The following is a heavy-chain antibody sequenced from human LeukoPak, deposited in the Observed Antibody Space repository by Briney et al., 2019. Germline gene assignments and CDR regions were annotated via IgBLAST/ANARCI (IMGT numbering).Heavy chain of an antibody. Sequence: GGFLRLSCVASGFTVSDTYMSWVRQAPGKGLECVSVFWIDGTTHHADSVKGRFTISRDSSKNTLYLQMNSLRPEDTAVYCCATKYGENWGQGTLVTVSS. V-gene: IGHV3-66*02. J-gene: IGHJ4*02. CDR3: ATKYGEN. CDR2: FWIDGTT. CDR1: GFTVSDTY. D-gene: IGHD4/OR15-4a*01.